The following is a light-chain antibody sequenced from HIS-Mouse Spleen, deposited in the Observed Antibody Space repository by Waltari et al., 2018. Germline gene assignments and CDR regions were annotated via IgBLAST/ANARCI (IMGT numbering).Light chain of an antibody. J-gene: IGLJ2*01. Sequence: SYELTQPPSVSVSPGQTARITCSGDALPKQYAYWYQQKSGQAPVLVIYEDSKRPSGIPERFSGSSSGTMATLTISGAQVEDEADYDCYSTDSSGNQRVFGGGTKLTVL. V-gene: IGLV3-10*01. CDR2: EDS. CDR1: ALPKQY. CDR3: YSTDSSGNQRV.